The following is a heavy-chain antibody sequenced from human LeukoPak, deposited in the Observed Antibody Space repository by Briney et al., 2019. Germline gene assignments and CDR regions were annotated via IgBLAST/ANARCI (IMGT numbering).Heavy chain of an antibody. CDR1: GFTFSSYS. V-gene: IGHV3-48*01. J-gene: IGHJ3*02. D-gene: IGHD2-2*01. CDR3: ARDPHCSSTSCYVGVAFDI. Sequence: GGSLRLSCAASGFTFSSYSMNWVRQAPGKGLEWVSYISSSSSTIYYADSVKGRFTISRDNAKNSLYLQMNSLRAEDTAVYYCARDPHCSSTSCYVGVAFDIWGQGTMVTVSS. CDR2: ISSSSSTI.